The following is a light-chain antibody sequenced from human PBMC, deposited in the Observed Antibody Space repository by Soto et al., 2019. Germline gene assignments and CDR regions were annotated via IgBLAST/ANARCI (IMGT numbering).Light chain of an antibody. Sequence: DIQMTQPPSTLSASVGDRVTITCRASQDISTFLAWYQHKPGKAPKLLIYDASTLQTGVPSRFRGSGVGTEFSLTINGLQPDDFATYYCQQHDDYSHATFGQGTKLEIK. CDR1: QDISTF. CDR3: QQHDDYSHAT. CDR2: DAS. J-gene: IGKJ2*01. V-gene: IGKV1-5*01.